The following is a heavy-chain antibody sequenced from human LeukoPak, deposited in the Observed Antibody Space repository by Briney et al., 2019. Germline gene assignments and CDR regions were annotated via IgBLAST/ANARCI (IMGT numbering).Heavy chain of an antibody. CDR1: GFTFSTXG. Sequence: GGSLRLSCAASGFTFSTXGXXWVRQAPGXXXXXXXXXXXXXSIKYYADSVKGRFXFSRDNSKSTMYLQRNSLRSEDTAVYYCARIACTGGNCKPYYYYGLDVWGQGTTVTVSS. CDR2: XXXXXSIK. J-gene: IGHJ6*02. D-gene: IGHD2-8*02. V-gene: IGHV3-33*01. CDR3: ARIACTGGNCKPYYYYGLDV.